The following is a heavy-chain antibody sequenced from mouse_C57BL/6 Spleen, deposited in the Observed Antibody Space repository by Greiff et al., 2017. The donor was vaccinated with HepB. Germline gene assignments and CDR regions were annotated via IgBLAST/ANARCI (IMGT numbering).Heavy chain of an antibody. V-gene: IGHV1-82*01. CDR2: IYPGDGDT. J-gene: IGHJ2*01. CDR1: GYAFSSSW. D-gene: IGHD1-1*01. CDR3: ARGAYYCGGLDY. Sequence: VQLRQSGPELVKPGASVKISCKASGYAFSSSWMNWVKQRPGKGLEWIGRIYPGDGDTNYNGKFKGKATLTADKSSSTAYMQLSSLTSEDSAVYVCARGAYYCGGLDYWGQGTPFTVSS.